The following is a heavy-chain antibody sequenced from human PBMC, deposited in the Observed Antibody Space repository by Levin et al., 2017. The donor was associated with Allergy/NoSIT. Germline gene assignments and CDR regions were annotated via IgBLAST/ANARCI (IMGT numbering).Heavy chain of an antibody. Sequence: SQTLSLTCTVSGGSISSGDYYWSWIRQPPGKGLEWIGYIYYSGSTYYNPSLKSRVTISVDTSKNQFSLKLSSVTAADTAVYYCARGSGGSSFDYFDYWGQGTLVTVSS. CDR3: ARGSGGSSFDYFDY. CDR1: GGSISSGDYY. J-gene: IGHJ4*02. CDR2: IYYSGST. V-gene: IGHV4-30-4*01. D-gene: IGHD2-15*01.